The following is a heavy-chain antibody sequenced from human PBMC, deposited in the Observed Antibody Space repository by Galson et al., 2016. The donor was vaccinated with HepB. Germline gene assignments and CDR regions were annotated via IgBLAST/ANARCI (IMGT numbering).Heavy chain of an antibody. CDR2: IYPDDSDT. CDR1: GYRFSSNW. Sequence: QSGAEVTEPGESLNISRKSSGYRFSSNWIAWVRQTPGRGLEWMGIIYPDDSDTRYSPSFQGQFTISVDKSINTAYLQWSSLKASDTAMYYCARRTGVHDTDRSVYNYKPKDYFDFWGQGTLVTVSS. CDR3: ARRTGVHDTDRSVYNYKPKDYFDF. V-gene: IGHV5-51*01. J-gene: IGHJ4*02. D-gene: IGHD3-22*01.